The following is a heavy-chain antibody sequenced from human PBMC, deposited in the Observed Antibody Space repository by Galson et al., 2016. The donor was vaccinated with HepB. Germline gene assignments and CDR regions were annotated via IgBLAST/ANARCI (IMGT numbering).Heavy chain of an antibody. V-gene: IGHV3-23*01. Sequence: SLRLSCAASGFTFNNYAMSWVRRAPGKGLEWVASISGSGVITYYADSVKGRFTISRDNSKDTVYLQMKNLRVEATAVYYCEKHKYSSEYYFDFWGQGALVTVSS. J-gene: IGHJ4*02. CDR3: EKHKYSSEYYFDF. CDR2: ISGSGVIT. D-gene: IGHD6-25*01. CDR1: GFTFNNYA.